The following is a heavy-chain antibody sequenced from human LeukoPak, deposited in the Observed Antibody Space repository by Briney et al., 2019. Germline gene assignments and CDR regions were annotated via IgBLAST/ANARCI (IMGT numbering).Heavy chain of an antibody. CDR3: ARRGVLYYYDSSGYPRGPPSSYFDY. CDR2: INHSGST. V-gene: IGHV4-34*01. D-gene: IGHD3-22*01. J-gene: IGHJ4*02. Sequence: PSETLSLTCTVYGWTFSGYYWSWIRQPPGKGLEWIGEINHSGSTNYNPSLKDRVTISVDTSKKQFSLKLSSVTAAGKAVYYWARRGVLYYYDSSGYPRGPPSSYFDYWGQGTLVTVSS. CDR1: GWTFSGYY.